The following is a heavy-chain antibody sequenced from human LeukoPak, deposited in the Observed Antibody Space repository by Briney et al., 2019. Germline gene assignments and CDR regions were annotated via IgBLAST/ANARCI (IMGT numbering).Heavy chain of an antibody. CDR3: ARDSPLVATTFDY. J-gene: IGHJ4*02. D-gene: IGHD5-12*01. CDR2: FFYSGSS. V-gene: IGHV4-39*07. Sequence: SETLSLICSVSGGSVKTCSNYWGWIRQPPGKGPEWLGSFFYSGSSYYNPSLKSRVTISVDTSRNQFSLKLSSVTAADTAVYYCARDSPLVATTFDYWGQGTLVTVSS. CDR1: GGSVKTCSNY.